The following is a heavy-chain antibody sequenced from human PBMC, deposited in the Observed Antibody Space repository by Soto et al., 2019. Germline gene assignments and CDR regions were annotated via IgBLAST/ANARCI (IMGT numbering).Heavy chain of an antibody. Sequence: SETLSLTCTVSGGSISSXYWXWIRQPPGKGLEWIGYIYSSGSTTYNPSLNSRVTISVDTSKNQFSLKLSSVTAADTAVYYCARGXXTVYGMDVWGQGTTVTVSS. D-gene: IGHD4-17*01. CDR2: IYSSGST. CDR3: ARGXXTVYGMDV. CDR1: GGSISSXY. J-gene: IGHJ6*02. V-gene: IGHV4-59*01.